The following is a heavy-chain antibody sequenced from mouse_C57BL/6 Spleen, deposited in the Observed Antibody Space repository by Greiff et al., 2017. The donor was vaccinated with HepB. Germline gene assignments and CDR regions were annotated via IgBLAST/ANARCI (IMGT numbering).Heavy chain of an antibody. Sequence: VQLQESGPGLVQPSQRLSITCTVSGISLTSYGVHWVRQSPGKGLEWLGVIWSGGSTDYNAAFISRLSISKDNSKSQVFFKMNSLQADDTAIYYCARSPSYGNYDWYFDVWGTGTTVTVSS. D-gene: IGHD2-10*01. CDR1: GISLTSYG. CDR3: ARSPSYGNYDWYFDV. CDR2: IWSGGST. J-gene: IGHJ1*03. V-gene: IGHV2-2*01.